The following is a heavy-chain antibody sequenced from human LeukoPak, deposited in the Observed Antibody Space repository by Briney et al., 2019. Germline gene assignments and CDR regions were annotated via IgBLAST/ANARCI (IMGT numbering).Heavy chain of an antibody. J-gene: IGHJ3*02. Sequence: GGSLRLSCAASGFTFSSYAMLWVRQAPGKGLDWVALISFDGDNKYLADSEKGRFTISRDNSKNTLYLQMNSLRAEDTAVYYCARDGYNSRAFDIWGQGTMVTVSS. D-gene: IGHD5-24*01. CDR3: ARDGYNSRAFDI. V-gene: IGHV3-30-3*01. CDR1: GFTFSSYA. CDR2: ISFDGDNK.